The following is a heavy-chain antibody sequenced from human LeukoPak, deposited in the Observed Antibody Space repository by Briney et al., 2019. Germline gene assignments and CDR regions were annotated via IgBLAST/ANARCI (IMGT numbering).Heavy chain of an antibody. CDR3: ASLPGLYGDYDYYYYGMDV. CDR2: IYYSGST. V-gene: IGHV4-59*01. D-gene: IGHD4-17*01. J-gene: IGHJ6*02. CDR1: GGSISSYY. Sequence: SETLSLTCTVSGGSISSYYWSWIRQPPGKGLEWSGYIYYSGSTNYNPSLKSRLTISVDTSKNQFSLKLSSVTAADTAVYYCASLPGLYGDYDYYYYGMDVWGQGTTVTVSS.